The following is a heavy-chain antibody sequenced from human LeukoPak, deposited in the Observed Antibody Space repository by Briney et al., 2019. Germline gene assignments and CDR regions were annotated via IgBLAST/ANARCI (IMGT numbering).Heavy chain of an antibody. CDR1: GFSFNNYA. CDR2: LSHDGGTK. D-gene: IGHD2-15*01. V-gene: IGHV3-30-3*01. J-gene: IGHJ4*02. CDR3: VRDSHTHYFDS. Sequence: LGGSLRLSCAASGFSFNNYAMNWVRQAPGKGLEWVAALSHDGGTKYYADSVKGRFTSSRDNSKNTLYLQMDSLRAEDTAVYYCVRDSHTHYFDSWGQGTLVTVSS.